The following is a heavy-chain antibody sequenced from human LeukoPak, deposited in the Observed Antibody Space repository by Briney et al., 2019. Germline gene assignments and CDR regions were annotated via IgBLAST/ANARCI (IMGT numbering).Heavy chain of an antibody. V-gene: IGHV4-39*07. CDR1: GFTFSSYW. D-gene: IGHD2-21*02. CDR2: IYYSGST. J-gene: IGHJ6*03. CDR3: ARVKLRVTAVYYYYYYMDV. Sequence: GSLRLSCAASGFTFSSYWMTWVRQPPGKGLEWIGSIYYSGSTYYNPSLKSRVTISVDTSKNQFSLKLSSVTAADTAVYYCARVKLRVTAVYYYYYYMDVWGKGTTVTVSS.